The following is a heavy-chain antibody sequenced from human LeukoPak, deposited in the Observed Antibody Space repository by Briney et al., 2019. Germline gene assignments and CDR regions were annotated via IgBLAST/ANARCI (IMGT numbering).Heavy chain of an antibody. D-gene: IGHD2-21*02. CDR2: ISPYNGNT. V-gene: IGHV1-18*01. J-gene: IGHJ3*02. Sequence: GASVKVSCKASGYTFTSYAISWVRQAPGQGLEWMGWISPYNGNTNYAQKLQGRATMTTDTSTSTAYMELRSLRSDDTAVYYCARVQIVVVTGSYYPDAFDIWGQGTMVTVSS. CDR3: ARVQIVVVTGSYYPDAFDI. CDR1: GYTFTSYA.